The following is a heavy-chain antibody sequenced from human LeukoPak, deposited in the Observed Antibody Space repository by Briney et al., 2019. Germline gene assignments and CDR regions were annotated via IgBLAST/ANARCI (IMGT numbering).Heavy chain of an antibody. J-gene: IGHJ4*02. Sequence: ASVKVSCKASGYTCSSYYMHWVRQAPGQGLEWVGLINPTGDSTNYAQNFRGRVTMTRDTSTSTVYMDLSSLRSEDTAVYYCAREASGGYFDYWGQGTLVTVSS. CDR1: GYTCSSYY. CDR2: INPTGDST. V-gene: IGHV1-46*01. CDR3: AREASGGYFDY. D-gene: IGHD4-23*01.